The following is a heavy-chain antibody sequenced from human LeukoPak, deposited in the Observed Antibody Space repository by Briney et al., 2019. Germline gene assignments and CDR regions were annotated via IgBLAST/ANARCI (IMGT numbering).Heavy chain of an antibody. CDR1: GFTFSTYA. CDR3: ARESSPFGTDNAFDI. Sequence: PGRSLRLSCAASGFTFSTYAMNWVRQAPGKGLEWVSSISSSSSYIYYADSVKGRFTISRVNAKNSLYLQMNSLRAEDTAVYYCARESSPFGTDNAFDIWGQGTMVTVSS. D-gene: IGHD1-1*01. V-gene: IGHV3-21*01. J-gene: IGHJ3*02. CDR2: ISSSSSYI.